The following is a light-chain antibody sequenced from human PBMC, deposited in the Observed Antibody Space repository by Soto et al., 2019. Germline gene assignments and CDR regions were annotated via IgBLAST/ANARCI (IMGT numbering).Light chain of an antibody. CDR3: SSYTSSSTLYV. J-gene: IGLJ1*01. CDR2: DVT. CDR1: SSDVGGYNY. V-gene: IGLV2-14*01. Sequence: QSALTQPASVSGSPGQSITISCTGTSSDVGGYNYVSWYQQHPGKAPTLMIYDVTNRPSGVSNRFSGSKSGNTASLTISGRQAEDEADYYCSSYTSSSTLYVFGTGTKLTVL.